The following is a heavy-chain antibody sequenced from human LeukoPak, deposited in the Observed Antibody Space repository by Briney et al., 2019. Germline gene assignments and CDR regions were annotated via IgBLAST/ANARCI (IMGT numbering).Heavy chain of an antibody. J-gene: IGHJ4*02. CDR2: ISAYNGNT. CDR1: GYTFNSYG. CDR3: ARNIAAAGTGGY. Sequence: ASVTVSCKASGYTFNSYGISWVRQAPGQGLEWMGWISAYNGNTNYAQKLQGRVTMTTDTSTSTAYMELRSLRSDDTAVYYCARNIAAAGTGGYWGQGTLVTVSS. D-gene: IGHD6-13*01. V-gene: IGHV1-18*01.